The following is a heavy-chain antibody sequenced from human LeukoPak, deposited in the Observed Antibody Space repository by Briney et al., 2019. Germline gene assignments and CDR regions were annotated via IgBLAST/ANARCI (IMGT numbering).Heavy chain of an antibody. D-gene: IGHD6-19*01. CDR3: ARAIAVFFRGFDL. V-gene: IGHV3-30-3*01. Sequence: GRSLRLSCAASGFTFSSYAMHWVRQAPGKGLEWVAVISYDGSNKYYADSVKGRFTISRDNSKNTLYLQMNSLRAEDTAVYYCARAIAVFFRGFDLWGRGTLVTVSS. CDR2: ISYDGSNK. J-gene: IGHJ2*01. CDR1: GFTFSSYA.